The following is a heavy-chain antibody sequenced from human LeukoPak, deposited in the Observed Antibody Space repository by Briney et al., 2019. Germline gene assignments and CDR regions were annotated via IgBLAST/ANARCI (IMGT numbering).Heavy chain of an antibody. D-gene: IGHD3-22*01. Sequence: SETLSLTCTVSGGSIRSYYWSWIRQPPGKGLEWIGYIYYSGSTNYNPPLKSRVTISVDTSKNQFSLKLSSVTAADTAVYYCARDKKDYYDSSGYYYFAFDIWGQGTMVNVSS. CDR3: ARDKKDYYDSSGYYYFAFDI. CDR1: GGSIRSYY. CDR2: IYYSGST. V-gene: IGHV4-59*01. J-gene: IGHJ3*02.